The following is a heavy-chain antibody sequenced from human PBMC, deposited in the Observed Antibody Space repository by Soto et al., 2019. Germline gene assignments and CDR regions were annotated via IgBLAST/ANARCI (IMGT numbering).Heavy chain of an antibody. Sequence: GGSLRLSCAASGFTFDDYGMSWVRQAPGKGLEWVSGINWNGGSTGYADSVKGRFTISRDNAKNSLYLQMNSLRAEDTALYHCARDSRGYISSWYDYWGQGTLVTVSS. CDR3: ARDSRGYISSWYDY. V-gene: IGHV3-20*01. CDR1: GFTFDDYG. CDR2: INWNGGST. J-gene: IGHJ4*02. D-gene: IGHD6-13*01.